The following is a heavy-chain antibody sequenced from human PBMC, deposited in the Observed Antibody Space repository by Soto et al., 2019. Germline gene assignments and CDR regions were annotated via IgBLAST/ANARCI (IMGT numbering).Heavy chain of an antibody. CDR1: GYTFTSYY. CDR2: INPSGGST. V-gene: IGHV1-46*03. CDR3: ATNYYDSSGYYYAFDI. D-gene: IGHD3-22*01. J-gene: IGHJ3*02. Sequence: ASVKVSCKASGYTFTSYYMHWVRQAPGQGLEWMGIINPSGGSTSYAQKFQGRVTMTRDTSTSTVYMELSSLRSEDTAVYYCATNYYDSSGYYYAFDIWGQGTMVTVSS.